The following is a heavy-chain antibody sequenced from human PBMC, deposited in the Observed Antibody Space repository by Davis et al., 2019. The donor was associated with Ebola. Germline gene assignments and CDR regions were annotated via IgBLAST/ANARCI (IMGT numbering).Heavy chain of an antibody. CDR1: GYTFTSYD. V-gene: IGHV1-8*01. CDR3: ARGYIRPYSSSWALQPYYFDY. Sequence: AASVKVSCKASGYTFTSYDINWVRQATGQGLEWMGWMNPNSGNTGYAQKFQGRVTMTRNTSISTAYMELSSLRSEDTAVYYCARGYIRPYSSSWALQPYYFDYWGQGTLVTVSS. CDR2: MNPNSGNT. D-gene: IGHD6-13*01. J-gene: IGHJ4*02.